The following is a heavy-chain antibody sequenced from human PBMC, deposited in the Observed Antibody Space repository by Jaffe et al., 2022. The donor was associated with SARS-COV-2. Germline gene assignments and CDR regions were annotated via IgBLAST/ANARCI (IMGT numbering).Heavy chain of an antibody. J-gene: IGHJ6*03. CDR1: GDSISNYW. Sequence: QVQLQESGPGLVKPSETLSLTCTVSGDSISNYWWSWIRQPPGKGLEWIGYIYYSGSTNYDPSLKSRVTISVDTSKNQFSLKLSSVTAADTAVYYCARAEGSRYSGGWYQYYYYIDVWGRGTTVTVSS. V-gene: IGHV4-59*01. D-gene: IGHD6-19*01. CDR2: IYYSGST. CDR3: ARAEGSRYSGGWYQYYYYIDV.